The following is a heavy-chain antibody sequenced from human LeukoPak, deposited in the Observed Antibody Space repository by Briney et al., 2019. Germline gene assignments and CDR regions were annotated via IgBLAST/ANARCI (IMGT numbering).Heavy chain of an antibody. CDR1: GLTFSDNW. CDR3: ATRYCSIAACRASSYKCMDD. D-gene: IGHD2-2*01. J-gene: IGHJ6*04. Sequence: PGGSLRLSCAASGLTFSDNWMTWVRQAPGKGLEWVANINQDGRGRYYVDSVQGRFIISRDNAQNSVHLQMNSLRAEDTAVYYCATRYCSIAACRASSYKCMDDWGKGTTVIVSS. CDR2: INQDGRGR. V-gene: IGHV3-7*01.